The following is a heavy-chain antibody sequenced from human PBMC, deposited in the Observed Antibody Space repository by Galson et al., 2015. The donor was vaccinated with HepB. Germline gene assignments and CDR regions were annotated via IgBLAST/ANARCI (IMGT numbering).Heavy chain of an antibody. V-gene: IGHV3-21*01. Sequence: SLRLSCAASGFTFSSYSMNWVRQAPGKGLEWVSSISSSSSYIYYADSVKGRFTISRDNAKNSLYLQMNSLRAEDTAVYYCARTYYYDSSGPRGYAFDIWGQGTMVTVSS. J-gene: IGHJ3*02. D-gene: IGHD3-22*01. CDR2: ISSSSSYI. CDR3: ARTYYYDSSGPRGYAFDI. CDR1: GFTFSSYS.